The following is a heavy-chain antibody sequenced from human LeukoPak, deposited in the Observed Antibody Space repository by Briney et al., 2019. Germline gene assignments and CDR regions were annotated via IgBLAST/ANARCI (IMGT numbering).Heavy chain of an antibody. CDR2: INTSGGST. V-gene: IGHV1-46*01. D-gene: IGHD5-12*01. Sequence: ASVKVSCKAPGYIFTNYYMHWVRQAPEEGLEWMGIINTSGGSTSSAQKFQGRVIMTRDTSTSTVYMELSSLRSEDTALYYCARDAFLSGSLSPIDYWGQGTLVTVSS. CDR3: ARDAFLSGSLSPIDY. CDR1: GYIFTNYY. J-gene: IGHJ4*02.